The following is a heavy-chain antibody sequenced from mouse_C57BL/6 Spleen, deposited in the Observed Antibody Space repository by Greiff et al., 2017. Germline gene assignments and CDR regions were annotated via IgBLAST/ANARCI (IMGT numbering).Heavy chain of an antibody. D-gene: IGHD1-1*01. CDR2: IYPGDGDT. CDR1: GYAFSSSW. CDR3: ARWFITTVVARYFDV. Sequence: VQLQQSGPELVKPGASVKISCKASGYAFSSSWMNWVKQRPGKGLEWIGRIYPGDGDTNYNGKFKGKATLTADKSSSTAYMQLSSLTSEDSAVYFCARWFITTVVARYFDVWGTGTTVTVSS. J-gene: IGHJ1*03. V-gene: IGHV1-82*01.